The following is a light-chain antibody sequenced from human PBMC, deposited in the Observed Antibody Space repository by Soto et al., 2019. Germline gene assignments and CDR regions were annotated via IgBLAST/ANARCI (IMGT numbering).Light chain of an antibody. J-gene: IGLJ2*01. Sequence: QSALTQPPSASGSPGRSVTISCTGTSSDVCGYNYVSWYQHHPGKAPKLMIYEVTKRPSGDPDRFSGSKSGTTASLTVSGLQAEDEGDYYCSSYAGSNNLVFGGGTELTV. CDR1: SSDVCGYNY. CDR3: SSYAGSNNLV. CDR2: EVT. V-gene: IGLV2-8*01.